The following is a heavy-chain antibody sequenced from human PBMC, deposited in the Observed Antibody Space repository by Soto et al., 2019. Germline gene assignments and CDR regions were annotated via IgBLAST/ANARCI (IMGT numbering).Heavy chain of an antibody. CDR3: ASLHDYYDSSGYDAFDI. CDR2: IWYDGSNK. J-gene: IGHJ3*02. D-gene: IGHD3-22*01. V-gene: IGHV3-33*01. Sequence: GGSLRLSCAASGFTFISYGIHCFRQSPCKWLEWVAVIWYDGSNKYYADSVKGRFTISRDNSKNTLYLQMNSLRAEDTAVYYCASLHDYYDSSGYDAFDIWGQGTMVTVS. CDR1: GFTFISYG.